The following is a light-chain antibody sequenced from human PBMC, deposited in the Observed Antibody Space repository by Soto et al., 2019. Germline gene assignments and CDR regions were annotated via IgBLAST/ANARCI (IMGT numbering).Light chain of an antibody. Sequence: DIVMTQSPATLSVSPGQRATLSCRASQSISSNLGWYQQKPGQAPRLLIYGASTRATGIPARFSGSGSGTEFTLTISSLQSEDFAVYYCQQYNDWPPWTFGQGTKVEIK. CDR3: QQYNDWPPWT. V-gene: IGKV3-15*01. CDR1: QSISSN. CDR2: GAS. J-gene: IGKJ1*01.